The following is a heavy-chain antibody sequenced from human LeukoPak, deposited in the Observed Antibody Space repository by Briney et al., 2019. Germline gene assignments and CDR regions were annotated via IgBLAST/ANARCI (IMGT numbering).Heavy chain of an antibody. CDR3: ARGSRSSMTYYFDY. J-gene: IGHJ4*02. D-gene: IGHD2-2*01. V-gene: IGHV3-48*01. Sequence: GGSLRLSCAASGFTFSSYAMNWVRQAPGKGLEWVSYISSSGSTIYSADSVKGRFTISRDNAKNSLYLQMNSLIAEDTAVYYCARGSRSSMTYYFDYWGQGTLVTVSS. CDR1: GFTFSSYA. CDR2: ISSSGSTI.